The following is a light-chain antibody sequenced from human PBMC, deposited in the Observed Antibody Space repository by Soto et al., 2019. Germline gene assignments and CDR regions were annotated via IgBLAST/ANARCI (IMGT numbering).Light chain of an antibody. J-gene: IGKJ1*01. CDR1: QSVSNF. CDR2: DAS. Sequence: EIVLTQSPATLSLSPGERATLSCRASQSVSNFLAWYQQKPGQAPRLLIYDASNRATGIPARFSGSGSGTDFTLTIRSLQSEDFAVYYRQQYNNWPRTFGQGTKVDIK. CDR3: QQYNNWPRT. V-gene: IGKV3-11*01.